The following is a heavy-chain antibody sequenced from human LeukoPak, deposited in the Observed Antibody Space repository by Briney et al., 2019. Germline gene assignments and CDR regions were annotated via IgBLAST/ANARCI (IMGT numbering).Heavy chain of an antibody. V-gene: IGHV3-9*01. J-gene: IGHJ6*03. CDR1: GFTFDAYA. Sequence: GRSLRLSCEASGFTFDAYAMHWVRQAPGKGLEWVSGISWNSGSIGYADSVKGRFTISRDNSKNTLYLQMNSLRAEDTAVYYCAKEGFYCSGGSCYSFYYYYMDVWGKGTTVTVSS. CDR3: AKEGFYCSGGSCYSFYYYYMDV. D-gene: IGHD2-15*01. CDR2: ISWNSGSI.